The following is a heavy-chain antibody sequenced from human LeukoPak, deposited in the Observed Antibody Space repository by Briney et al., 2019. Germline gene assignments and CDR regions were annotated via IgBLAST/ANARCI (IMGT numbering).Heavy chain of an antibody. D-gene: IGHD3-10*01. CDR1: GGTISSYY. Sequence: PSETLSLTCTVSGGTISSYYWSWIRQPPGKGLEWIGIIYYSGSTNYNPSLKSRVTISVDTSKTQFSLRLSSVTAADTAVYYCARQSYTAYYYYGMDVWGQGTTVTVSS. V-gene: IGHV4-59*08. CDR3: ARQSYTAYYYYGMDV. CDR2: IYYSGST. J-gene: IGHJ6*02.